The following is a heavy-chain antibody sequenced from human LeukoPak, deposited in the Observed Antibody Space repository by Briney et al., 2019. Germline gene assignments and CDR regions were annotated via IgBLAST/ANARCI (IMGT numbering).Heavy chain of an antibody. CDR2: IIPIFGTA. V-gene: IGHV1-69*05. CDR1: GGTFSSYA. Sequence: SVKVSCKASGGTFSSYAISWVRQAPGQGLEWMGRIIPIFGTANYAQKFQGRVTITTDESTSTAYLELSSLRSEDTAVYYCARGDSSGYSYWGQGTLVTVSS. CDR3: ARGDSSGYSY. J-gene: IGHJ4*02. D-gene: IGHD3-22*01.